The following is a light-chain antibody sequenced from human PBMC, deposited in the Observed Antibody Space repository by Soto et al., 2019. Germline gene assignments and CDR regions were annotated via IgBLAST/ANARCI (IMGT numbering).Light chain of an antibody. CDR3: SSYTSISTLWV. J-gene: IGLJ3*02. V-gene: IGLV2-14*01. Sequence: QSALTQPASVSGSPGQSITISCTGTSSDVGGYNYVSWYQQHPGKAPKLMIYDVSNRPSGVSNRFSGSKSGNTASLTISGLQADDEADYYCSSYTSISTLWVFGGGTKLTVL. CDR2: DVS. CDR1: SSDVGGYNY.